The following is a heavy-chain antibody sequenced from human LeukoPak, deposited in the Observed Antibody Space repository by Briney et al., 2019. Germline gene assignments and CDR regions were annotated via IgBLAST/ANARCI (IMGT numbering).Heavy chain of an antibody. J-gene: IGHJ4*02. CDR1: GGSISSYY. CDR2: IYYSGST. D-gene: IGHD6-6*01. CDR3: AREIGQLGVRGYFDY. Sequence: SETLSLTCTVSGGSISSYYWTWIRQPPGKGLEWIGYIYYSGSTNYNPSLKSRVTISVDTSKSQFSLELSSVTAADTAVYYCAREIGQLGVRGYFDYWGQGILVTVSS. V-gene: IGHV4-59*01.